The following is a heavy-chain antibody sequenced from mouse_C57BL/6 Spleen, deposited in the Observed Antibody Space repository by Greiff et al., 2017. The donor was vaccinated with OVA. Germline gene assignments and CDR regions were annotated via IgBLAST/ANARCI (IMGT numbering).Heavy chain of an antibody. J-gene: IGHJ2*01. CDR1: GYAFSSSW. V-gene: IGHV1-82*01. Sequence: VQLQESGPELVKPGASVKISCKASGYAFSSSWMNWVKQRPGKGLEWIGRIYPGDGDTNYNGKFKGKATLTADKSSSTAYMQLSSLTSEDSAVYFCARGGTYYYGSSYPFDYWGQGTTLTVSS. CDR2: IYPGDGDT. D-gene: IGHD1-1*01. CDR3: ARGGTYYYGSSYPFDY.